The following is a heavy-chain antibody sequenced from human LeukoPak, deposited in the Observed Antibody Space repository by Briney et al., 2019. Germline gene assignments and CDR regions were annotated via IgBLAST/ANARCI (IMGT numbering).Heavy chain of an antibody. V-gene: IGHV3-48*01. D-gene: IGHD3-10*01. CDR2: ISSSSSTI. Sequence: RPGGSLRLSCAASGFTFSSYTMNWVRQAPGKGLEWVSYISSSSSTIYYADSVKGRFTISRDNAKNSLYLQMNSLRAEDTAVYYCARDMVRGVINCDYWGQGTLVTVSS. CDR1: GFTFSSYT. CDR3: ARDMVRGVINCDY. J-gene: IGHJ4*02.